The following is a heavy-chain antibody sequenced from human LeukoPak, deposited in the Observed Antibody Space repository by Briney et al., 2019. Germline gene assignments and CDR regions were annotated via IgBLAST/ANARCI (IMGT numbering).Heavy chain of an antibody. CDR1: GGSISTSSYY. CDR2: IFYSGST. CDR3: AGEGHERLRFINWFDP. Sequence: PSETLSLTCTVSGGSISTSSYYWGWVRQPPGKGLEWIGNIFYSGSTYYSPSLKSRVTISVDTSKNQFSLKLSSVTAADTAVYYCAGEGHERLRFINWFDPWGQGTLVTVSS. V-gene: IGHV4-39*07. J-gene: IGHJ5*02. D-gene: IGHD5-12*01.